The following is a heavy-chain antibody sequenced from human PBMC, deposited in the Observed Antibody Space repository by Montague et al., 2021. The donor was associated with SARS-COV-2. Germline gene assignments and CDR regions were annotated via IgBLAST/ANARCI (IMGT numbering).Heavy chain of an antibody. CDR3: ALTRVSYDILTRYYHRDDFDI. D-gene: IGHD3-9*01. CDR1: GFSLSTNGVG. Sequence: PALVKPTQTLTLTCTFSGFSLSTNGVGVGWIRQPPGKALEWLALIYWNDDKRYSPSLKSRLTITKDTSKNQVVLTMTNMDPVDTATYYCALTRVSYDILTRYYHRDDFDIWGQGTMVTVSS. V-gene: IGHV2-5*01. J-gene: IGHJ3*02. CDR2: IYWNDDK.